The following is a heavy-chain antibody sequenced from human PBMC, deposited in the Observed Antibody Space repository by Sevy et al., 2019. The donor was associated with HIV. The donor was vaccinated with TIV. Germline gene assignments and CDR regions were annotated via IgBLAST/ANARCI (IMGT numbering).Heavy chain of an antibody. J-gene: IGHJ6*02. Sequence: GESLKISCAASGFTFSSHCMSWVRQAPGKGLEWVANINQDGSAKYYVDSVKGRFTISRDNAKNSLSLQMNSLRAEDTAVYYCARDTGGIGMDVWGQGTTVTVSS. CDR3: ARDTGGIGMDV. D-gene: IGHD6-13*01. CDR2: INQDGSAK. V-gene: IGHV3-7*01. CDR1: GFTFSSHC.